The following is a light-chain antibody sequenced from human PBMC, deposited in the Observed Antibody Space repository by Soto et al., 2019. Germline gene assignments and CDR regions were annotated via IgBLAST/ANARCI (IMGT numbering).Light chain of an antibody. J-gene: IGKJ1*01. V-gene: IGKV3-20*01. CDR3: PQYGSSPRT. Sequence: EIVTSRSPATLSVSPGARATLSCRASQSVSSSYLAWYRQKPGQVPRLLLYGASSRATGIPDRFTGSGSRTDFTLTSSRLEPQGLTVYYCPQYGSSPRTSGQGTKVAIK. CDR2: GAS. CDR1: QSVSSSY.